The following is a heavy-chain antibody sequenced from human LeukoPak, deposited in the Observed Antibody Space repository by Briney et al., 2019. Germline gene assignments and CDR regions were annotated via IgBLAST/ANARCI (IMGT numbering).Heavy chain of an antibody. D-gene: IGHD5-18*01. CDR3: AREGTAMVGDAFDI. CDR2: IYYSGST. V-gene: IGHV4-59*01. CDR1: GGSISSYC. Sequence: SETLSLTCTVSGGSISSYCWSWIRQPPGKGLEWIGYIYYSGSTNYNPSLKSRVTISVDTSKNQFSLKLSSVTAADTAVYYCAREGTAMVGDAFDIWGQGTMVTVSS. J-gene: IGHJ3*02.